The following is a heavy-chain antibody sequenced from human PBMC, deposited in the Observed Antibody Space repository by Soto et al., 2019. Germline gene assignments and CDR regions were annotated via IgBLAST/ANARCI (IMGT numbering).Heavy chain of an antibody. J-gene: IGHJ5*02. CDR3: ARDPHLYSRRNNWFDP. CDR1: GGTFSSYT. CDR2: IIPILGIA. V-gene: IGHV1-69*04. D-gene: IGHD6-13*01. Sequence: GASVKVSCKASGGTFSSYTISWVRQAPGQGLEWMGRIIPILGIANYAQKFQGRVTITADKSTSTAYMELSSLRSEDTAVYYCARDPHLYSRRNNWFDPWGQGTLVTVSS.